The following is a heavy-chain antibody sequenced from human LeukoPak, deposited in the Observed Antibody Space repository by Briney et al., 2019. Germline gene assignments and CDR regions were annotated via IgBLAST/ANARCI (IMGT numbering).Heavy chain of an antibody. J-gene: IGHJ3*02. CDR3: ARDLEGSITAFDI. CDR1: GGSISPYY. V-gene: IGHV4-59*01. Sequence: SETLSLTCSVPGGSISPYYWSWIRQPPGKGLEWIGYIYYSGSTNYSPSLKSRVTISVDTSKNQFSLKLSSVTAADTAVYYCARDLEGSITAFDIWGQGTMVTVSS. D-gene: IGHD1-14*01. CDR2: IYYSGST.